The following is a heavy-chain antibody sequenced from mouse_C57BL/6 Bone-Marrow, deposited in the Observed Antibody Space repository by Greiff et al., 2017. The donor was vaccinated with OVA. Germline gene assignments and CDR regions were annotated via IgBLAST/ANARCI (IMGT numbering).Heavy chain of an antibody. Sequence: EVQLQQSGPELVKPRASVKISCKASGYTFTDYYMNWVKQSHGKSLEWIGDINPNNGGTSYNQKFKGKATLTVDKSSSTAYMELRSLTSEDSAVYYCARERSSGYAYAMDYWGQGTSVTVSS. CDR2: INPNNGGT. J-gene: IGHJ4*01. D-gene: IGHD3-2*02. CDR3: ARERSSGYAYAMDY. CDR1: GYTFTDYY. V-gene: IGHV1-26*01.